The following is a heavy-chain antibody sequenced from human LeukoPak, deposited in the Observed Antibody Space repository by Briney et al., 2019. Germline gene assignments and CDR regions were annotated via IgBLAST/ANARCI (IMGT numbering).Heavy chain of an antibody. J-gene: IGHJ5*02. V-gene: IGHV4-59*08. Sequence: SETLSLTCTVSGGSISSYYWSWIRQPPGKGLEWIGYIYYSGSTNYNPSLKSRVTISVDTSKNQFSLKLSSVTAADTAVYYCARRQIGGNQFRGSNWFDPWGQGTLVTVSS. D-gene: IGHD4-23*01. CDR1: GGSISSYY. CDR3: ARRQIGGNQFRGSNWFDP. CDR2: IYYSGST.